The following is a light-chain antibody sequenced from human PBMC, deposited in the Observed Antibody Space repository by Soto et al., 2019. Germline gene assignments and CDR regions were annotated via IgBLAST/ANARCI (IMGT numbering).Light chain of an antibody. CDR1: QRLLYSDGKTY. V-gene: IGKV2D-29*01. Sequence: DIVMTQTPLSLSVTPGQPASISCKSSQRLLYSDGKTYLSWYLEKPGQPPQLLIYAVSNRLSGEPDRFSGSGSGTDVTLKISRVEAEDVGVYYCTQSLQLPYTFGEGTKLDIK. J-gene: IGKJ2*01. CDR3: TQSLQLPYT. CDR2: AVS.